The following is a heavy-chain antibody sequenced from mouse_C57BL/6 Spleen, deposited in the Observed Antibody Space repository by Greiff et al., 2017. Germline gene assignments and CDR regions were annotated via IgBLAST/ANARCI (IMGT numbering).Heavy chain of an antibody. Sequence: EVQLEESGPELVKPGDSVKISCKASGYSFTGYFMHWVMQSPGKSLEWIGRINPYNGDTFYNQKFKGKATLTVDKSSSTAHMELRSLTSEDSAVYYCANGLGDYFDYWGQGTTLTVSS. V-gene: IGHV1-20*01. J-gene: IGHJ2*01. D-gene: IGHD2-2*01. CDR2: INPYNGDT. CDR1: GYSFTGYF. CDR3: ANGLGDYFDY.